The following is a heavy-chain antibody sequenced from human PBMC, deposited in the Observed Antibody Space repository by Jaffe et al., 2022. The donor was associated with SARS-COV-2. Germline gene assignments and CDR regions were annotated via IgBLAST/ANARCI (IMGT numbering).Heavy chain of an antibody. J-gene: IGHJ1*01. V-gene: IGHV1-18*01. CDR2: ISAYNGNT. D-gene: IGHD6-19*01. Sequence: QVQLVQSGAEVKKPGASVKVSCKASGYTFTSYGISWVRQAPGQGLEWMGWISAYNGNTNYAQKLQGRVTMTTDTSTSTAYMELRSLRSDDTAVYYCATNNVGGGWYHRAEYFQHWGQGTLVTVSS. CDR3: ATNNVGGGWYHRAEYFQH. CDR1: GYTFTSYG.